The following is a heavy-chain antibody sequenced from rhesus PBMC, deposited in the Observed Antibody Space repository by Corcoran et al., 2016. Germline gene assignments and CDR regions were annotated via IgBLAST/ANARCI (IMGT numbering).Heavy chain of an antibody. V-gene: IGHV3-103*01. CDR3: AREFWGDVH. Sequence: EVQLVESGGGLAKPGGSLRLSCAASGFTFIDYTMHWVRQASGEGRDWVSAIRSGGSTDYADSVKGRFTISRDNSKTTLSLQMSSLRPEDTAVYYCAREFWGDVHWGQGVLVTVSS. J-gene: IGHJ4*01. CDR2: IRSGGST. D-gene: IGHD3-34*01. CDR1: GFTFIDYT.